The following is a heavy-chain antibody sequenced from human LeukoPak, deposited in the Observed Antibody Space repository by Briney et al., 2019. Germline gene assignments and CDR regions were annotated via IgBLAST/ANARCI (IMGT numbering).Heavy chain of an antibody. CDR1: SFTFSTYA. V-gene: IGHV3-23*01. J-gene: IGHJ4*02. CDR3: AKQFTMLVVAVDY. D-gene: IGHD3-22*01. Sequence: GGSLRLSCATSSFTFSTYAMHWVRQAPGKGLEWVSAISGSGGSTYYADSVKGRFTISRDNSKNTLYLQMNSLRAEDTAVYYCAKQFTMLVVAVDYWGQGTLVTVSS. CDR2: ISGSGGST.